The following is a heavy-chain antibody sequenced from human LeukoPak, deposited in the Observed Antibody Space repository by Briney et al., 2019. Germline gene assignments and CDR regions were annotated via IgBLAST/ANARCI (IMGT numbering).Heavy chain of an antibody. CDR1: VYTFTNYG. Sequence: GASVTVSCMSSVYTFTNYGISWVRQAPGQGLEWMGWISAYNGNTNYAQKLQGRVTMTTDTSTSIAYMELRSLRSDDTAVYYCARGQLGTIDYWGQGTLVTVSS. J-gene: IGHJ4*02. CDR2: ISAYNGNT. D-gene: IGHD2-2*01. V-gene: IGHV1-18*01. CDR3: ARGQLGTIDY.